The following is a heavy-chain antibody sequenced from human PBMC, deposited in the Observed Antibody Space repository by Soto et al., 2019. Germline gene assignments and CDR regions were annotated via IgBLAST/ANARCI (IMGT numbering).Heavy chain of an antibody. Sequence: PGGSLRLSCAASGFTFSAFSMNWVRQAPGKGLEWVADITTSSSFRFYADSLKGRFTISRDDAKNSLYLQMNSLRVEDTGVYYCARDLGVALPPLTLDSWGQGTLVTVST. D-gene: IGHD3-16*01. CDR3: ARDLGVALPPLTLDS. J-gene: IGHJ4*02. CDR2: ITTSSSFR. V-gene: IGHV3-21*01. CDR1: GFTFSAFS.